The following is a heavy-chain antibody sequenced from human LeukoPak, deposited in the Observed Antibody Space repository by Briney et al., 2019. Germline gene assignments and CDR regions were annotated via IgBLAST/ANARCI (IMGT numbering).Heavy chain of an antibody. CDR1: GGSISAYY. Sequence: PSGTLSPTCTVPGGSISAYYWDWIRQTPGKGLEWIGYIYYSGISGSTDYNLSLKSRVTISVDTSKNQFSLNLTSVTAADTAVYYCAGGGVRWTYDSWGQGTLVTVSS. J-gene: IGHJ4*02. CDR3: AGGGVRWTYDS. V-gene: IGHV4-59*01. CDR2: IYYSGISGST. D-gene: IGHD3/OR15-3a*01.